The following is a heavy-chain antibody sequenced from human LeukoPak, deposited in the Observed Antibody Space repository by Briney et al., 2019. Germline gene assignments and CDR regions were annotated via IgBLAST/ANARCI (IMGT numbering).Heavy chain of an antibody. Sequence: SETLSLTCTVSGGSISSGGYYWSWIRQDPGKGLEWIGYIYYSGSTYYNPSLKSRVTISVDTSKNQFSLKLSSVTAADTAVYYCARVGSRYCGGDCYSLDYWGQGTLVTVSS. V-gene: IGHV4-31*03. CDR1: GGSISSGGYY. CDR3: ARVGSRYCGGDCYSLDY. CDR2: IYYSGST. D-gene: IGHD2-21*02. J-gene: IGHJ4*02.